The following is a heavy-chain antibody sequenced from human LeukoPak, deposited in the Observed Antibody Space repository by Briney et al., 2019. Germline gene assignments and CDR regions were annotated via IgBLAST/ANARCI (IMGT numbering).Heavy chain of an antibody. D-gene: IGHD6-13*01. V-gene: IGHV4-34*01. CDR2: INHSGST. J-gene: IGHJ6*02. CDR1: GVSYSGYY. CDR3: ARGQDYSSSLDA. Sequence: SETVSLTCAVYGVSYSGYYWSWIRQPPAKGLEWIGEINHSGSTNYNPSLTSRFTISVNTSKNQFFLKLSSVTAADAAVYYCARGQDYSSSLDAWGQGTTVTVSS.